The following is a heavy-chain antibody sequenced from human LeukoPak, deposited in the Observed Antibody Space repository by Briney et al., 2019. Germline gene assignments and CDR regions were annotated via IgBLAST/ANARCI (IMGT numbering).Heavy chain of an antibody. CDR2: IYSGGAT. CDR1: EFSVSSNY. Sequence: PGGSLRLSCAVSEFSVSSNYMNWVRQAPGKWLEWVSVIYSGGATYYADSVRGRFTISRDNSKNMVSLQMTSLGAEDTAVYYCARGRFSGPDDYWGQGTLVTVSS. J-gene: IGHJ4*02. V-gene: IGHV3-53*01. CDR3: ARGRFSGPDDY. D-gene: IGHD6-19*01.